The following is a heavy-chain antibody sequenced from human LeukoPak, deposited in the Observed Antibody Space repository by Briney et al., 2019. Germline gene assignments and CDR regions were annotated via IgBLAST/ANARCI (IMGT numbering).Heavy chain of an antibody. Sequence: GGTLRLSCIVYGFSLVDYTINWVRQPPGKGLEWVSVLSWNGDASYYSDSVKGRFTLSRDTSQHSLYLQMDSVRTEDTALYYCARVGNSQQMVGEFLHWGRGTLVTVSS. CDR2: LSWNGDAS. CDR1: GFSLVDYT. V-gene: IGHV3-43*01. CDR3: ARVGNSQQMVGEFLH. D-gene: IGHD6-13*01. J-gene: IGHJ4*02.